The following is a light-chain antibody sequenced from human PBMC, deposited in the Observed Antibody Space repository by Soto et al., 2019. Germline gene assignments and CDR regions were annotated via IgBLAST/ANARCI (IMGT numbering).Light chain of an antibody. CDR2: GGS. V-gene: IGKV3-15*01. CDR3: HQYNDWPGT. Sequence: EVVMTQSPVTLSVAPGEGTTLSCRASQSIKSDLAWYQQKPGQAPRLLIRGGSTRAAGIPHRFSGYGSGTEFTLTLTSLPSEDFGVYYCHQYNDWPGTFGQGTKVEV. CDR1: QSIKSD. J-gene: IGKJ1*01.